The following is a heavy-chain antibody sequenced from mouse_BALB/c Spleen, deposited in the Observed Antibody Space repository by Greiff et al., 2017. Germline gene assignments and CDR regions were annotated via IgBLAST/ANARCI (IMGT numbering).Heavy chain of an antibody. CDR1: GFTFSDYY. V-gene: IGHV5-4*02. CDR2: ISDGGSYT. CDR3: ARSPHGFAY. Sequence: EVQVVESGGGLVKPGGSLKLSCAASGFTFSDYYMYWVRQTPEKRLEWVATISDGGSYTYYPDSVKGRFTISRDNAKNNLYLQMSSLKSEDTAMYYCARSPHGFAYWGQGTLVTVSA. J-gene: IGHJ3*01.